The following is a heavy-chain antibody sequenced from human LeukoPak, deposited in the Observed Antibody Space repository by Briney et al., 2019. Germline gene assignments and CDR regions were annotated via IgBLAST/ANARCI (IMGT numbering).Heavy chain of an antibody. D-gene: IGHD3-10*01. CDR2: IIPIFGTA. Sequence: SVKVSCKASGGTFSSYAISWVRQAPGQGLEWMGGIIPIFGTANYAQKFQGRVTITADESTSTAYMELSSLRSEDTAGYYWARVGGSGSYYVGNWFDPWGQGTLVTVSS. V-gene: IGHV1-69*13. CDR3: ARVGGSGSYYVGNWFDP. J-gene: IGHJ5*02. CDR1: GGTFSSYA.